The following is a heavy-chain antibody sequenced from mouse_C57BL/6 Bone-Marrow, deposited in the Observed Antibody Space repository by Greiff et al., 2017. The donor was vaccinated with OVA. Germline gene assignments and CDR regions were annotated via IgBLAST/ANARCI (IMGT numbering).Heavy chain of an antibody. J-gene: IGHJ2*01. CDR3: ARDALYYYGSSYYFDY. CDR2: IDPSDSYT. Sequence: QVQLKQPGAELVMPGASVKLSCKASGYTFTSYWMHWVKQRPGQGLEWIGEIDPSDSYTNYNQKFKGKSTLTVDKSSSTAYMQLSSLTSEDSAVYYCARDALYYYGSSYYFDYWGQGTTLTVSS. V-gene: IGHV1-69*01. CDR1: GYTFTSYW. D-gene: IGHD1-1*01.